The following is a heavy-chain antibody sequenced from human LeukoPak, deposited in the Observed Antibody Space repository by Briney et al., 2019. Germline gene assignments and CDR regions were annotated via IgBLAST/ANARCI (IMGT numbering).Heavy chain of an antibody. D-gene: IGHD3-3*01. V-gene: IGHV4-30-2*01. CDR1: GGSISSGGYS. CDR2: IYHSGST. CDR3: ARALNVATIFGVVTGIYFDY. J-gene: IGHJ4*02. Sequence: PSETLSLTCAVSGGSISSGGYSWSWIRQPPGKGLEWIGYIYHSGSTYYNPSLKSRVTISVDRSKNQFSLKLSSVTAADTAVYYCARALNVATIFGVVTGIYFDYWGQGTLVTVSS.